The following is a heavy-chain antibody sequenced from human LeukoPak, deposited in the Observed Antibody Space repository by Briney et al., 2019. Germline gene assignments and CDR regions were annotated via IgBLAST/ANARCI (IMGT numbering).Heavy chain of an antibody. V-gene: IGHV3-11*01. D-gene: IGHD3-22*01. Sequence: GGSLRLSCAASGFTFSDYYMSWIRQAPGKGLEWVSYISSSGTTIYYADSVKGRFTISRDNAKNSLYLQMNSLRAEDTAVYYCARARPSATYYCDSSGYLVWGQGTLVTVSS. CDR1: GFTFSDYY. CDR2: ISSSGTTI. CDR3: ARARPSATYYCDSSGYLV. J-gene: IGHJ4*02.